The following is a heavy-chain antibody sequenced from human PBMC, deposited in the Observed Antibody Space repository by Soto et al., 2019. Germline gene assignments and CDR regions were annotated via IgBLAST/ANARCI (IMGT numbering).Heavy chain of an antibody. CDR2: INHSGST. V-gene: IGHV4-34*01. CDR3: VREVCSGGLCKVFDY. Sequence: PSETLSLTCAVYGGSFSGYYWSWIRQPPGKGLEWIGEINHSGSTNYNPSLKSRVTISVDTSKNTLYLQMNSLRAEDTAVYYCVREVCSGGLCKVFDYWSQGTLVTVSS. J-gene: IGHJ4*02. CDR1: GGSFSGYY. D-gene: IGHD2-15*01.